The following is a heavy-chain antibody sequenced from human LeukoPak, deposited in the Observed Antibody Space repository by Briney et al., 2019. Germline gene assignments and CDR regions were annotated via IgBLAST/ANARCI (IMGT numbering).Heavy chain of an antibody. V-gene: IGHV3-49*04. CDR2: IRSKAYGGTT. J-gene: IGHJ5*02. CDR3: TRVGIAAAGLDWFDP. D-gene: IGHD6-13*01. Sequence: GGSLRLSCTASGFTFGDYAMSWVRQAPGKGLEWVGFIRSKAYGGTTEYAASVKGRFTILRDDSKSIAYLQMNSLKTEDTAVYYCTRVGIAAAGLDWFDPWGQGTLVTVSS. CDR1: GFTFGDYA.